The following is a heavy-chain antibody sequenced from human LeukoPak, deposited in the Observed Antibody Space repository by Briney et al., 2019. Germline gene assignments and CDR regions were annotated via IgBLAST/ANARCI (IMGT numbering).Heavy chain of an antibody. V-gene: IGHV5-51*01. D-gene: IGHD3-10*01. CDR1: GYSFTSHW. J-gene: IGHJ4*02. CDR2: GNPDDSDT. Sequence: GESLKISCKGSGYSFTSHWIGWVRPMRGKGLEWRGIGNPDDSDTIYSPSFQGQVTISADESITTAYLQWSSLKASDTAMYYCARLRWPRGGRSSFDYWGQGALVTVSS. CDR3: ARLRWPRGGRSSFDY.